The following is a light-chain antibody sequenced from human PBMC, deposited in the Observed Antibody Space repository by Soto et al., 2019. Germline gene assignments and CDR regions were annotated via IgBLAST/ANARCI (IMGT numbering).Light chain of an antibody. Sequence: EIVMTQSPATLSVSPGERATLSCRASQSVSITLAWYQQKPGQAPRLLIYGASNRATGIPARFSGSGSGTECTLTISSLQSEDFAVYYCQQYNNWPPLTFGGGTKVEIK. J-gene: IGKJ4*01. V-gene: IGKV3-15*01. CDR2: GAS. CDR3: QQYNNWPPLT. CDR1: QSVSIT.